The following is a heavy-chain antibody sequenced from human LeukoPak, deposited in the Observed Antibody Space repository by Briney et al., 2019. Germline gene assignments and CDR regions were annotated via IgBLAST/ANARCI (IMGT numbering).Heavy chain of an antibody. CDR2: IIPILGIA. V-gene: IGHV1-69*04. CDR3: ARVWSTAATGWNWFDP. D-gene: IGHD6-13*01. J-gene: IGHJ5*02. CDR1: GGTFSSYA. Sequence: SVKVSCKASGGTFSSYAISWVRQAPGQGLEWMGRIIPILGIANYAQKFQGRVTITADKSTSTAYMELSRLRSDDTAVYYCARVWSTAATGWNWFDPWGQGTLVTVSS.